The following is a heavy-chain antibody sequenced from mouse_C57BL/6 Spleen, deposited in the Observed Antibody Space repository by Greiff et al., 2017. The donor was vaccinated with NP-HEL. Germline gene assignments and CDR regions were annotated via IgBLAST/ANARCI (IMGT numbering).Heavy chain of an antibody. D-gene: IGHD2-2*01. Sequence: QVQLQQPGTELVKPGASVKLSCKASGYTFTSYWMHWVKQRPGQRLEWIGNINPSNGGTNYNAKFKSKATLTVDKSSSTAYMQLSSLTSEDSAVYYCARWGVTTGFDYWGKGTTLTVSS. CDR1: GYTFTSYW. CDR2: INPSNGGT. J-gene: IGHJ2*01. V-gene: IGHV1-53*01. CDR3: ARWGVTTGFDY.